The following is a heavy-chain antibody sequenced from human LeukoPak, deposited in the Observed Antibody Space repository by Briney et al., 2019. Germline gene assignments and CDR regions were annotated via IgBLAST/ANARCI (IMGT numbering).Heavy chain of an antibody. CDR3: ARVPTVGWFGELLPLQYYYYGMDV. Sequence: SETLSLTCTVSGGSISSRSYYWGWIRQPPGKGLEWIGYIYYSGSTYYNPSLKSRVTISVDTSKNQFSLKLSSVTAADTAVYYCARVPTVGWFGELLPLQYYYYGMDVWGQGTTVTVSS. J-gene: IGHJ6*02. CDR1: GGSISSRSYY. CDR2: IYYSGST. V-gene: IGHV4-31*03. D-gene: IGHD3-10*01.